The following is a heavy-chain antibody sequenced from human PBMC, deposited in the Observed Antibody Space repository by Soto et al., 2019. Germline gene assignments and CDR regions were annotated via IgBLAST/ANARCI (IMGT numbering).Heavy chain of an antibody. Sequence: GGSLRLSCAASGFTFSSYSMNWVRQAPGKGLEWVSSISSSSSYIYYADSVKGRFTISRDNAKNSLYLQMNSLRAEDTAVYCCARDSFLHDILTGYYMVPFDYWGQGTLVTVSS. CDR2: ISSSSSYI. CDR3: ARDSFLHDILTGYYMVPFDY. J-gene: IGHJ4*02. D-gene: IGHD3-9*01. V-gene: IGHV3-21*01. CDR1: GFTFSSYS.